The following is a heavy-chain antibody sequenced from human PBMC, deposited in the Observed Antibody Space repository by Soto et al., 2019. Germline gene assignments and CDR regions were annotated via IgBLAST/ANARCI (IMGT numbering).Heavy chain of an antibody. V-gene: IGHV6-1*01. Sequence: SQTLSLTCAISGNSVSSNSAAWNWTRQSPSRGLEWLGRTYYRSKWYNDYAVFVKSRITINPDTSKNQFSLQLNSVTPEDTAVYYCARFLLLELRGEDYYGMDVWGQGTTVTVSS. CDR3: ARFLLLELRGEDYYGMDV. D-gene: IGHD1-7*01. J-gene: IGHJ6*02. CDR1: GNSVSSNSAA. CDR2: TYYRSKWYN.